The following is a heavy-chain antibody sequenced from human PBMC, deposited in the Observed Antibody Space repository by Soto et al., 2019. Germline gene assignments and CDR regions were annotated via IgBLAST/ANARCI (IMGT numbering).Heavy chain of an antibody. CDR1: GFTFSSYD. Sequence: EVQLVESGGGLVQPGGSLRLSCAASGFTFSSYDMHWVRQATGKGLEWVSAIGTAGDTYYPGSVKGRFTISRENAKNSLYLQMNSLRAGDTAVYYCAREAPERDYGMDVWGQGTTVTVSS. V-gene: IGHV3-13*01. CDR3: AREAPERDYGMDV. CDR2: IGTAGDT. J-gene: IGHJ6*02.